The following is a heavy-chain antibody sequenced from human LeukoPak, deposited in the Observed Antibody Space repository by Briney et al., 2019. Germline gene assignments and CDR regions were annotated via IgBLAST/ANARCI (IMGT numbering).Heavy chain of an antibody. V-gene: IGHV1-2*02. CDR1: GYTFTGYY. D-gene: IGHD5-12*01. CDR2: INPNSGGT. Sequence: ASVKVSCKASGYTFTGYYMHWVRQAPGQGLEWMGWINPNSGGTNYAQKFQGRVTMTRDTSISTAYMELSSLRSEDTAVYYCASLRGYSGYGNDYWGQGTLVTVSS. CDR3: ASLRGYSGYGNDY. J-gene: IGHJ4*02.